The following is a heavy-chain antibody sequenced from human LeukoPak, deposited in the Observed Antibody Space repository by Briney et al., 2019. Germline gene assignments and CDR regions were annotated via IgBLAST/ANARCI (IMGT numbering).Heavy chain of an antibody. D-gene: IGHD5-18*01. CDR1: SGSISSYY. CDR2: IYYSGTT. Sequence: SETLSLTCTVSSGSISSYYWSWIRQSPGKGLEWIGYIYYSGTTDYNPSLKNRVTISVDTSKNQFSLKLSSVTAADTAVYYCAADSGYSYGLFDYWGQGTLVTVSS. J-gene: IGHJ4*02. CDR3: AADSGYSYGLFDY. V-gene: IGHV4-59*01.